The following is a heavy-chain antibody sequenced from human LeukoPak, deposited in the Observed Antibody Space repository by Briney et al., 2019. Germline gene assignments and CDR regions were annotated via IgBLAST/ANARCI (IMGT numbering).Heavy chain of an antibody. CDR1: GFTVSSYW. CDR3: ATSRYSGYGIDY. D-gene: IGHD5-12*01. Sequence: GGSLRLSCAASGFTVSSYWMTWVRQAPGKGLEWVANIKQDGSDTYSVDSVKGRFTISRDNAKNSLYLEMNSLRVEDTAVYYCATSRYSGYGIDYWGQGTLVAVSS. J-gene: IGHJ4*02. V-gene: IGHV3-7*03. CDR2: IKQDGSDT.